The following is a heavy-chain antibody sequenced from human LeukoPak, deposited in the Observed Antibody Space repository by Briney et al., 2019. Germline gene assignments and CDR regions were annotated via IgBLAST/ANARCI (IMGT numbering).Heavy chain of an antibody. CDR1: GYTFTGYY. Sequence: GASVKVSCKASGYTFTGYYMHWVRQAPGQGLEWMGWINPNSGGTKYAQKFQGRVTMTRDTSISTVYMELSSLRSEDTAVYYCARAGSPYSSSWFDPWGQGTLVTVSS. CDR3: ARAGSPYSSSWFDP. CDR2: INPNSGGT. D-gene: IGHD6-13*01. V-gene: IGHV1-2*02. J-gene: IGHJ5*02.